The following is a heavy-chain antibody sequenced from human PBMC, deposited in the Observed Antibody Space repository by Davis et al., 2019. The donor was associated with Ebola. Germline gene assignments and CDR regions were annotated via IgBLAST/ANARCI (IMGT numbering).Heavy chain of an antibody. CDR2: IYYSGST. CDR1: GGSISSYY. Sequence: SETLSLTCTVSGGSISSYYWSWIRQPPGKGLEWIGYIYYSGSTNSNPSLKSRVTISVDTSKNQFSLKLSSVTTADTAVYYCARDVGAYCGGDCEWGQGTLVTVSS. D-gene: IGHD2-21*02. V-gene: IGHV4-59*01. CDR3: ARDVGAYCGGDCE. J-gene: IGHJ4*02.